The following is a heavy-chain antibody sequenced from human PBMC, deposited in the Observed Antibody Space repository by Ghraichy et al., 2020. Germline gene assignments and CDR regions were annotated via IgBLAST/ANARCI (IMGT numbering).Heavy chain of an antibody. CDR1: GFSFSNEN. CDR3: ARGYGSSWMGF. D-gene: IGHD5-24*01. V-gene: IGHV3-48*02. CDR2: ISKSSSPI. J-gene: IGHJ4*02. Sequence: LSLTCVASGFSFSNENMNWVRQAPGKGLEWLSYISKSSSPIVYADSVRGRFTVSRDNAKNSLYLQMNSLRDEDTAVYYCARGYGSSWMGFWGQGTLVTVSS.